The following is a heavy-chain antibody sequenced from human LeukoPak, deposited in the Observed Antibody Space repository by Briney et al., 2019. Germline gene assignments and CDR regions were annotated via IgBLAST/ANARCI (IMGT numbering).Heavy chain of an antibody. Sequence: SETLSLTCAVYGGSFSGYYWSWIRQPPGKGLEWIGEINHSGSTNYNPSLKSRVTISVDTSKNQFSLKLSSVAAADTAVYYCARGFQRKRRFDPWGQGTLVTVSS. CDR2: INHSGST. D-gene: IGHD2-21*01. CDR1: GGSFSGYY. V-gene: IGHV4-34*01. J-gene: IGHJ5*02. CDR3: ARGFQRKRRFDP.